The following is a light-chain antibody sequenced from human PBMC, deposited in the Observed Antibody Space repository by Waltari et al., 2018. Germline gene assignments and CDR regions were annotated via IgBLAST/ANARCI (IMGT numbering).Light chain of an antibody. Sequence: QSVLTQPPSVSGAPGQRVTISCTGSSSHIGAGYDVHWYQQLPGTPPKLLIYGNSNRPSGGPDGFAGSTSGTSASLAITGLQAEDEADYYCQSYDSSLSGWVFGGGTKLTVL. CDR2: GNS. CDR3: QSYDSSLSGWV. CDR1: SSHIGAGYD. V-gene: IGLV1-40*01. J-gene: IGLJ3*02.